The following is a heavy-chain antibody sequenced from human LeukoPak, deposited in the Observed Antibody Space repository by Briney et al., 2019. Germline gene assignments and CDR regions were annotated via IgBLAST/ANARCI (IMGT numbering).Heavy chain of an antibody. CDR1: GLTFSSYG. CDR3: ASGPRRGIVKVPAVDDLY. V-gene: IGHV3-30*02. J-gene: IGHJ4*02. Sequence: GGSLRLSCAASGLTFSSYGMHWVRQAPGKGLECVAFIRYDGSNKYYADSVKGRFTISRDNSKNTLYLQMNSLRAEDTAVYYCASGPRRGIVKVPAVDDLYWGQGTLVTVSS. D-gene: IGHD2-2*01. CDR2: IRYDGSNK.